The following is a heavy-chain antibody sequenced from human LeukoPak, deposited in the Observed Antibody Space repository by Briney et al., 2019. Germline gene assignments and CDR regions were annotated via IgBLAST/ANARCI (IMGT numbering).Heavy chain of an antibody. CDR3: ARDKSGFRYQLLYTWFDP. Sequence: PSETLSLTCTVSGGSISSYYWSWIRQPAGKGLEWIGRIYTSGSTNYNPSLKSRVTMSVDTSKNQFSLKLSSVTAADTAVYYCARDKSGFRYQLLYTWFDPWGQGTLVTVSS. CDR2: IYTSGST. CDR1: GGSISSYY. V-gene: IGHV4-4*07. D-gene: IGHD2-2*02. J-gene: IGHJ5*02.